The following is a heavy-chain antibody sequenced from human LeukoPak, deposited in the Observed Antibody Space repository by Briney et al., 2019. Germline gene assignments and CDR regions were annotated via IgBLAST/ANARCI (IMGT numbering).Heavy chain of an antibody. D-gene: IGHD2-8*01. Sequence: GGSLRLSCTASGFTFSTCAMHWVRQAPGKGLEYVAAISGNGDSTYYANSVKGRFTISRDNSKNTLYLQMGSLRPEDMAVYYCAREVYAGNWFDPWGQGTLVTVSS. V-gene: IGHV3-64*01. CDR2: ISGNGDST. CDR1: GFTFSTCA. CDR3: AREVYAGNWFDP. J-gene: IGHJ5*02.